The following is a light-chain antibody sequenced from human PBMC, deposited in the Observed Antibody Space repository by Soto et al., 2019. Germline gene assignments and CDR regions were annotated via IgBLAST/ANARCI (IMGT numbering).Light chain of an antibody. J-gene: IGLJ2*01. CDR1: SADIGIYNL. CDR2: DDI. Sequence: QSVLTQPASVSGSPGQSITISCTGTSADIGIYNLVSWYQQHPGKAPKLMIYDDIKRPSGVSDRFSGSKSANTASLTISGLQAEDEADYHCCSYAGSGTVVFGGGTKLTVL. CDR3: CSYAGSGTVV. V-gene: IGLV2-23*01.